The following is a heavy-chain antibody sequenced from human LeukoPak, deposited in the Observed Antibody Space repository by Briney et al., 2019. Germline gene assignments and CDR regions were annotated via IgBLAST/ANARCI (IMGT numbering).Heavy chain of an antibody. V-gene: IGHV3-21*04. CDR1: GFTFSSYS. CDR2: ISSSSSYI. CDR3: AKDNGSGLLAPFDI. J-gene: IGHJ3*02. Sequence: GGSLRLSCAASGFTFSSYSMNWVRQAPGKGLEWVSSISSSSSYIYYADSVKGRFTISRDNAKNSLYLQMNSLRAEDMALYYCAKDNGSGLLAPFDIWGQGTMVTVSS. D-gene: IGHD6-19*01.